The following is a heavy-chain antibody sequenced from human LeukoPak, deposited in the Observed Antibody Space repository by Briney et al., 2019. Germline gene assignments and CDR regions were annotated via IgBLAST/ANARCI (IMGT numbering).Heavy chain of an antibody. D-gene: IGHD1-26*01. CDR3: ARQGSGRSSDY. CDR1: GGSISSYY. V-gene: IGHV4-59*01. CDR2: IYYSGST. J-gene: IGHJ4*02. Sequence: SETLSLTCTVSGGSISSYYWSWIRQPPGKGLEWIGYIYYSGSTNYNPSLKSRVTMSVDTSKNQFSLRLSSVTAADTAVYYCARQGSGRSSDYWGQGTLVTVSS.